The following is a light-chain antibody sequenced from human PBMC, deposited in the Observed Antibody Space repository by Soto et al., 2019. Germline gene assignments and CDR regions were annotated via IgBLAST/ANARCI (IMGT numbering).Light chain of an antibody. CDR1: QSVRSTY. Sequence: MVLTQSPGTPSLSAGGIATLSCRASQSVRSTYLAWYQKQPAQAHRLLMYDATSRATGIQDRFSGSGSGTDFTLTISRLETEDFAVYYCKQYGSSPITFGQGTRLE. V-gene: IGKV3-20*01. CDR3: KQYGSSPIT. CDR2: DAT. J-gene: IGKJ5*01.